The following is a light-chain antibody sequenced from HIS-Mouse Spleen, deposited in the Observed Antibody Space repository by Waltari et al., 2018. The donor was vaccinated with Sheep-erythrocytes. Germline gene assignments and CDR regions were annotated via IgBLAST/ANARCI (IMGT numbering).Light chain of an antibody. Sequence: QSALTQPASVSGSPGQSITISCTGTSSDVCRYHLVSWYQQHPGKAPKLMIYEGSKRPSGVSNRFSGSKSGNTASLTISGLQAEDEADYYCCSYAGSSTPWVFGGGTKLTVL. CDR1: SSDVCRYHL. V-gene: IGLV2-23*01. J-gene: IGLJ3*02. CDR2: EGS. CDR3: CSYAGSSTPWV.